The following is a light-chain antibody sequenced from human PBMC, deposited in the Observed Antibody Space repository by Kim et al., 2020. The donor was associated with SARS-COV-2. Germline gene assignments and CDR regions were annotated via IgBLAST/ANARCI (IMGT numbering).Light chain of an antibody. Sequence: LTQPASVSGSPGQSITISCTGTSSDVGGYNYVSWYQQHPGKAPKLMIYDVSNRPSGVSNRFSGSKSGNTASLTISGLQAEDEADYYCSSYTSSSTPVVFGGGTQLTVL. CDR2: DVS. J-gene: IGLJ2*01. V-gene: IGLV2-14*03. CDR3: SSYTSSSTPVV. CDR1: SSDVGGYNY.